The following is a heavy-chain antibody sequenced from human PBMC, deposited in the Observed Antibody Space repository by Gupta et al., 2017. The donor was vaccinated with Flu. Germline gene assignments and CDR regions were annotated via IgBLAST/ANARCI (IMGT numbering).Heavy chain of an antibody. V-gene: IGHV3-7*01. D-gene: IGHD2-8*01. CDR2: IKQDGREK. Sequence: DVQLLESGGGLVPPGGSLRLACAAFGFPFSYYWLTWFPPPPGKGREWVANIKQDGREKYYVDSVKGRFTVYRDNEKNSLYLQMNSLRAEDTAVYYCATDLYCTNGVCSRFDYWGQGTLVTVSS. CDR1: GFPFSYYW. CDR3: ATDLYCTNGVCSRFDY. J-gene: IGHJ4*02.